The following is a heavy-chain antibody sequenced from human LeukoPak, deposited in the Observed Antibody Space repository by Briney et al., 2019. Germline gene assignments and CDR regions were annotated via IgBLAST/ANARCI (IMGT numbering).Heavy chain of an antibody. CDR2: ISGNGGST. Sequence: GGALRLSFAASGLAFSSYAMSWVRQARGKGVEGVSAISGNGGSTFYAGSVKGRFTISRDNSKNTLSLQMNSLRADDTAVYYCAKGPQYYYDSSDPHYFDYWGQGTLVTVSS. D-gene: IGHD3-22*01. CDR3: AKGPQYYYDSSDPHYFDY. CDR1: GLAFSSYA. J-gene: IGHJ4*02. V-gene: IGHV3-23*01.